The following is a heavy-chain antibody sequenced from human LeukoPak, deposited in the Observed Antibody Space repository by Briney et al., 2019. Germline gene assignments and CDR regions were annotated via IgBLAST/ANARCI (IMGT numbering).Heavy chain of an antibody. J-gene: IGHJ4*02. Sequence: SETLSLTCTVSGGSISSYYWSWIRQPPGKGLEWIGYIYYSGSTNYNPSLKSRVTISVDTSKNQFSLKLSSVTAAGTAVYYCAREAAVAGTGGYFDYWGQGTLVTVSS. CDR2: IYYSGST. D-gene: IGHD6-19*01. V-gene: IGHV4-59*12. CDR3: AREAAVAGTGGYFDY. CDR1: GGSISSYY.